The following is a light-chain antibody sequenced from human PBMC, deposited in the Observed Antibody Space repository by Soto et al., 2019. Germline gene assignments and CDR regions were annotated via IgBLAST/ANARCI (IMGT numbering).Light chain of an antibody. J-gene: IGKJ5*01. CDR2: AAS. CDR3: QQLNSYPRIT. CDR1: QGISSY. V-gene: IGKV1-9*01. Sequence: DIQLTQSPSFLSASVGERVTITCRASQGISSYLAWYQQKPGKAPKLLIYAASTLQSGVPSRFSGSGSGTEFILTISSLQPEDFATYYCQQLNSYPRITFGQGPRLEIK.